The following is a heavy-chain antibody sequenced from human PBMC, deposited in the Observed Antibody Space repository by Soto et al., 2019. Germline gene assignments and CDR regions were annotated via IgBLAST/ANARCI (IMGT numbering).Heavy chain of an antibody. CDR1: GDSITNSHW. CDR3: ALRFFASWFDP. J-gene: IGHJ5*02. D-gene: IGHD3-3*01. Sequence: QVQLQESGPGLVKPSGTLSLTCAVSGDSITNSHWWTWVRQAPGKGQEWIGEIYHTGSTNYNPSLRSRATMAVDKSTNQFSLRLTSVTAADTAVYYCALRFFASWFDPWGQGTLVIVSS. V-gene: IGHV4-4*02. CDR2: IYHTGST.